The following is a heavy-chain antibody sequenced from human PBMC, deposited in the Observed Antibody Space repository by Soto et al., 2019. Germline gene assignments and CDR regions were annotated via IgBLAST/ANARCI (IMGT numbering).Heavy chain of an antibody. J-gene: IGHJ4*02. D-gene: IGHD1-26*01. Sequence: QVQLQESGPGLVKPSETLSLTCTVSGGSVSSGFYYWSWIRQPPGKGLEWIGYIFYSGSTNYNPALPSRVTRSVDTSKNQFSLKLSSVTAADTAVDYCARPPGVGSSYRYYFDYWGQGALVTVSS. CDR2: IFYSGST. CDR1: GGSVSSGFYY. V-gene: IGHV4-61*01. CDR3: ARPPGVGSSYRYYFDY.